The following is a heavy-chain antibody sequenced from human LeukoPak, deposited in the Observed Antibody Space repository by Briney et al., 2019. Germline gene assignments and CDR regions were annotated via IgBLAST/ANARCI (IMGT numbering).Heavy chain of an antibody. J-gene: IGHJ4*02. CDR3: ARGRIVVVPAATPAYYFDY. CDR2: INPNSGGT. D-gene: IGHD2-2*01. CDR1: GYTFTGYY. Sequence: ASVKVSCKASGYTFTGYYMHWVRQAPGQGLEWMGWINPNSGGTNYAQKFQGWVTMTRDTSISTAYMELSRLRSDDTAVYYCARGRIVVVPAATPAYYFDYWAREPWSPSPQ. V-gene: IGHV1-2*04.